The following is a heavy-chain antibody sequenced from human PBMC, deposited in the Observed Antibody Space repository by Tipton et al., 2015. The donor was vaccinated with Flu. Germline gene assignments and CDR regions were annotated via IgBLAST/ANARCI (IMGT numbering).Heavy chain of an antibody. CDR2: INPSGGGT. J-gene: IGHJ6*02. CDR1: GYTFTSYY. CDR3: ARDRGHYGMDV. V-gene: IGHV1-46*01. Sequence: QLVQSGAEVKKPGASVKVSCKASGYTFTSYYMHWVRQAPGQGLEWMGIINPSGGGTSYAQKFQGRVTMTRDTSTSTVYMELSSLRSEDTAVYYCARDRGHYGMDVWGQGTTVTVSS.